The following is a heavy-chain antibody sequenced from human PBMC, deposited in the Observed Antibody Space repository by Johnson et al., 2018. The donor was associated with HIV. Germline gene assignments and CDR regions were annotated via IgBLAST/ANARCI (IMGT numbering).Heavy chain of an antibody. V-gene: IGHV3-23*04. CDR2: ISGSGGST. D-gene: IGHD1-26*01. J-gene: IGHJ3*02. CDR3: AIQRGGGKGGGAVDI. Sequence: VQLVESGGGLVKPGGSPRLSCAASGFTFSDHYMAWIRQAPGKGLEWVSAISGSGGSTYYADSVKGRFTISRDNSKNTLYLQMNSLRAGDTAVYYCAIQRGGGKGGGAVDIWGQGTMVTVSS. CDR1: GFTFSDHY.